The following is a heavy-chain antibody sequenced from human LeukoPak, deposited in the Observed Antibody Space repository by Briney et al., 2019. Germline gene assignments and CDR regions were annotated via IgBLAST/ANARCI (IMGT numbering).Heavy chain of an antibody. CDR1: GFTFSSYS. CDR3: AREQLVIPYMDV. V-gene: IGHV3-21*01. D-gene: IGHD6-6*01. CDR2: ISSSSSYI. J-gene: IGHJ6*03. Sequence: GGFLRLSCAASGFTFSSYSMNWVRQAPGKGLEWVSSISSSSSYIYYADSVKGRFTISRDNAKNSLYLQMNSLRAEDTAVYYCAREQLVIPYMDVWGKGTTVTVSS.